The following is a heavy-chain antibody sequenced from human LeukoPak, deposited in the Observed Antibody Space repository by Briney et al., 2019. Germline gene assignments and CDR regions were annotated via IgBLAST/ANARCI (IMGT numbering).Heavy chain of an antibody. CDR3: ARGPAVIYMDV. J-gene: IGHJ6*03. CDR1: GGSISSSSYY. Sequence: SETLSLTCTVSGGSISSSSYYWGWIRQPPGKGLEWIGSIYYSGSTYYNPSLKSRVTISVDTSKNQFSLKLSSVTAADTAVYYCARGPAVIYMDVWGKGTTVTISS. V-gene: IGHV4-39*07. CDR2: IYYSGST. D-gene: IGHD2-2*02.